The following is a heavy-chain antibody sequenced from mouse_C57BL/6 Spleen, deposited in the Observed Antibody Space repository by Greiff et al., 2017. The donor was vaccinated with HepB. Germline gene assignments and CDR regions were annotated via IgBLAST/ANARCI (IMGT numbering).Heavy chain of an antibody. V-gene: IGHV5-4*01. CDR2: ISDGGSYT. Sequence: VQLKESGGGLVKPGGSLKLSCAASGFTFSSYAMSWVRQTPEKRLEWVATISDGGSYTYYPDNVKGRFTISRDNAKNNLYLQMSHLKSEDTAMYYCARESDYDPFDYWGQGTTLTVSS. CDR3: ARESDYDPFDY. CDR1: GFTFSSYA. J-gene: IGHJ2*01. D-gene: IGHD2-4*01.